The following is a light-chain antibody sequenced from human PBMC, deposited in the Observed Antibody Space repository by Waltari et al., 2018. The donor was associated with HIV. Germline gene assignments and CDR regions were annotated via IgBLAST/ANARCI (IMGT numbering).Light chain of an antibody. Sequence: SYVLTQAPSVSVAPGQTASLSCGGDKIGTKSVHWYQQKPGQAPVLVVYDESDRPSGIPERFSGFNSGNTATLTISRVEAGDEADYYCQVWHSKSDHVVFGGGTKVTVL. J-gene: IGLJ2*01. V-gene: IGLV3-21*02. CDR2: DES. CDR3: QVWHSKSDHVV. CDR1: KIGTKS.